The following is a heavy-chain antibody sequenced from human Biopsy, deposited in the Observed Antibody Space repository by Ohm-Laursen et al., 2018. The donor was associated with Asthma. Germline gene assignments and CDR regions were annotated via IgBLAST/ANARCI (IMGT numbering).Heavy chain of an antibody. CDR2: INAGNGNT. J-gene: IGHJ3*02. D-gene: IGHD3-9*01. V-gene: IGHV1-3*01. CDR1: GYTFINYA. Sequence: ASVKVSCKASGYTFINYAIHWVRQAPGQRLEWMGWINAGNGNTKYSQKSQGRVTITRDTSARTAYMDLSSLRSEDTAVYYCARTYYDFLTGQVNDVFAIWGQGTMVTVSS. CDR3: ARTYYDFLTGQVNDVFAI.